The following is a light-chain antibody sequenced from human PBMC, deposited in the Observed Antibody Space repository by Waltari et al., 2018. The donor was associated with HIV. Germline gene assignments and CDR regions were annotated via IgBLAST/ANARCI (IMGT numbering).Light chain of an antibody. V-gene: IGLV1-47*01. J-gene: IGLJ3*02. CDR3: AAWDDSLRGWV. CDR1: NSTLGPNP. Sequence: QSVLTHPPSASGTPGQRVTISCSGTNSTLGPNPVSWCKQPPGPTPKLLSYRSNQRPSGVPDRFSGSKSGTSGSLAISGLRSEDEADYYCAAWDDSLRGWVFGGGTKLTVL. CDR2: RSN.